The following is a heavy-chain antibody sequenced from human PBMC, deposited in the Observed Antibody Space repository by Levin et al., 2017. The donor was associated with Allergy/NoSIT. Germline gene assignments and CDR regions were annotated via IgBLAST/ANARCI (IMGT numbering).Heavy chain of an antibody. CDR3: ARDLRYGSGSPQDYYYGMDV. J-gene: IGHJ6*02. D-gene: IGHD3-10*01. Sequence: PGGSLRLSCAASGFTFSSYWMSWVRQAPGKGLEWVANIKQDGSEKYYVDSVKGRFTISRDNAKNSLYLQMNSLRAEDTAVYYCARDLRYGSGSPQDYYYGMDVWGQGTTVTVSS. CDR2: IKQDGSEK. V-gene: IGHV3-7*01. CDR1: GFTFSSYW.